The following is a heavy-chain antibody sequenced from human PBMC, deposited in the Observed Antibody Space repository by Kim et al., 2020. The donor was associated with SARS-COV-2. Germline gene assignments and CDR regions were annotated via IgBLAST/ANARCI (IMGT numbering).Heavy chain of an antibody. V-gene: IGHV3-23*01. J-gene: IGHJ4*02. CDR1: GFTFSSYA. CDR3: AKAPHGHYYGSGSYFYYFDY. D-gene: IGHD3-10*01. CDR2: ISGSGGST. Sequence: GGSLRLSCAASGFTFSSYAMSWVRQAPGKGLEWVSAISGSGGSTYYADSVKGRFTISRDNSKNTLYLQMNSLRAEDTAVYYCAKAPHGHYYGSGSYFYYFDYWGQGTLVTVSS.